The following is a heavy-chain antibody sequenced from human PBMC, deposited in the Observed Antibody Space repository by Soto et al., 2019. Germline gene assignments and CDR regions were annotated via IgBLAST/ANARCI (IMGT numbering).Heavy chain of an antibody. Sequence: QVQLQESGPGLVKPSQTLSLTCSVSGVSISSGDYFWHWIRQPPGEGLEGIGYIFYSGSTYFSPSLKSXXTXSXXSSRNQFSLQLSSVTAADTAVYYCARLVGGHCFDLWGRGTLVTVSS. D-gene: IGHD1-26*01. V-gene: IGHV4-30-4*01. J-gene: IGHJ2*01. CDR2: IFYSGST. CDR1: GVSISSGDYF. CDR3: ARLVGGHCFDL.